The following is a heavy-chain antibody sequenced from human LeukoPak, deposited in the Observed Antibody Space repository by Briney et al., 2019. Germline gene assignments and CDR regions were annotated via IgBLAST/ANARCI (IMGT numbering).Heavy chain of an antibody. CDR1: GYTFTSYD. J-gene: IGHJ5*02. Sequence: GAPVKVSCKASGYTFTSYDINWVRQATGQGLEWMGWMNPNSGNTGYAQKFQGRVTMTRNTSISTAYMELSSLRSEDTAVYYCARDRLIAAAGTGNFDPWGQGTLVTVSS. V-gene: IGHV1-8*01. D-gene: IGHD6-13*01. CDR3: ARDRLIAAAGTGNFDP. CDR2: MNPNSGNT.